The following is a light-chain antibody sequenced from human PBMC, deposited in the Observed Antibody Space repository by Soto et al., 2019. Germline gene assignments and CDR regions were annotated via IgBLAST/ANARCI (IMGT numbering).Light chain of an antibody. CDR2: DVS. J-gene: IGLJ1*01. CDR1: SSNVGGYDY. V-gene: IGLV2-14*01. CDR3: SSYTSSSTLV. Sequence: QSALTQPRSVSGSPGQSVTVSCTGTSSNVGGYDYVSWYQQHPGKAPKLMIYDVSNRPSGVSSRFSGSKSGNTASLSISGLQAEDEADYYCSSYTSSSTLVFGTGTKLTVL.